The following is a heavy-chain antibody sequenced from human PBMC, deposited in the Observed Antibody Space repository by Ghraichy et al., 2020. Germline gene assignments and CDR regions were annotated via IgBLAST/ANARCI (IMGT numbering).Heavy chain of an antibody. CDR1: GFTFNNYP. D-gene: IGHD2/OR15-2a*01. J-gene: IGHJ4*02. CDR2: IGGSGYST. V-gene: IGHV3-23*01. CDR3: AKEHPGSMEVFYFDS. Sequence: GSLNISCAASGFTFNNYPMSWVRQAPGKGLEWVSGIGGSGYSTFYADSVKGRFTISRDNVLNTLFLQLNSLRAEDTAVYYCAKEHPGSMEVFYFDSWGQGTLVAVSS.